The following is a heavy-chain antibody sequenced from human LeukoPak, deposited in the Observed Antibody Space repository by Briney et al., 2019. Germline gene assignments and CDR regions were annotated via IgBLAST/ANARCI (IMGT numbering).Heavy chain of an antibody. CDR1: GYTFTSYY. CDR3: ARDNDFDY. Sequence: ASVKVSCKASGYTFTSYYIHWVRQAPGQGLEWMGIIYPGGGSTSYAQKFQGRVTMTRDMSASTVYMELSSLRSEDTAVYYCARDNDFDYWGQGTLVTVSS. V-gene: IGHV1-46*01. D-gene: IGHD2-8*01. CDR2: IYPGGGST. J-gene: IGHJ4*02.